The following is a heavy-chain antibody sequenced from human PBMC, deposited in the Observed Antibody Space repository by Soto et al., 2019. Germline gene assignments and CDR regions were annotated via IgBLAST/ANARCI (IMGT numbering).Heavy chain of an antibody. CDR2: LLRSGSSA. J-gene: IGHJ5*02. CDR3: AKDAISGDGIWLMDS. V-gene: IGHV3-23*01. D-gene: IGHD4-17*01. Sequence: LRLSCAASGFTFRNYAMTWARQAPGKGLEWVSSLLRSGSSAYYADSVRGRFSISSDTSANSLYLQMDNLRAEDTAIYYCAKDAISGDGIWLMDSWGQGTVVTVSS. CDR1: GFTFRNYA.